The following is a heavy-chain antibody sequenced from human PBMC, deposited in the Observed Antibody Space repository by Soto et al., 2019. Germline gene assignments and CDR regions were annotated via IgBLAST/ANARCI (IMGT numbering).Heavy chain of an antibody. Sequence: QVQLQESGPGLVKPSQTQSLTCTVSGGSISSGGYYWSWIRQPPGQGLEWIGYIYYSGSTYYNPSLKSRVTISVDTSKNQFSLKLSSVTAADTAVFNCARDPMVRGVINERDGMDVWGQGTTVTVSS. V-gene: IGHV4-31*03. CDR2: IYYSGST. J-gene: IGHJ6*02. CDR1: GGSISSGGYY. D-gene: IGHD3-10*01. CDR3: ARDPMVRGVINERDGMDV.